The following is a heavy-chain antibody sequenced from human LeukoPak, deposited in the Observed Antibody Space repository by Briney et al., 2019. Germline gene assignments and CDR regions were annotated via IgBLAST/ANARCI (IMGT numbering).Heavy chain of an antibody. CDR1: GGTFSSYA. CDR3: ARVKGRAAANYYYGMDV. V-gene: IGHV1-69*04. D-gene: IGHD6-13*01. Sequence: SMKVSCKASGGTFSSYAISWVRQAPGQGLEWMGRIIPILGIANCAQKFQGRVTITADKSTSTAYMELSSLRSEDTAVYYCARVKGRAAANYYYGMDVWGQGTTVTVSS. J-gene: IGHJ6*02. CDR2: IIPILGIA.